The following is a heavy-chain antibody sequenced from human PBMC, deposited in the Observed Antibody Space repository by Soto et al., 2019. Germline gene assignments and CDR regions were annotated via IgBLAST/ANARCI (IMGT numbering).Heavy chain of an antibody. CDR1: GGTFSSYA. CDR2: IIPIFGTA. Sequence: SSVKVSCKASGGTFSSYAISWVRQAPGQGLEWMGGIIPIFGTANYAQKFQGRVTITADKSTSTAYMELSSLRSEDTAVYYCARVDRIAAAAYYYYGMDVWGQGTTVTVSS. CDR3: ARVDRIAAAAYYYYGMDV. J-gene: IGHJ6*02. D-gene: IGHD6-13*01. V-gene: IGHV1-69*06.